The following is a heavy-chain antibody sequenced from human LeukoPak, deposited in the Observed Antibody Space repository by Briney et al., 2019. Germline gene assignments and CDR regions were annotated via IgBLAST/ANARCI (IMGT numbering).Heavy chain of an antibody. Sequence: GEPLKISCKCSGYSFTSYWIGWVRQMPGKGLDWMGIIYPSDSDTRYSPSFQGQVTISADKSISTAYLQWSSLKASDTAMYYCARDAVAGSLDYWGQGTLVTVSS. D-gene: IGHD6-19*01. V-gene: IGHV5-51*01. CDR1: GYSFTSYW. J-gene: IGHJ4*02. CDR2: IYPSDSDT. CDR3: ARDAVAGSLDY.